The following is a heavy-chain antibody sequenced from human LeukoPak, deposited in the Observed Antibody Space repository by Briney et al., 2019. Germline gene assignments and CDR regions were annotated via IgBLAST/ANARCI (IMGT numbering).Heavy chain of an antibody. D-gene: IGHD5-18*01. CDR3: AAKGYSYGNNAFDI. J-gene: IGHJ3*02. CDR1: GFTFSGCG. CDR2: ISYDGSNK. V-gene: IGHV3-30*03. Sequence: GRSLRLSCAASGFTFSGCGMHWVRQAPGKGLEWVAVISYDGSNKFYADSVTGRFTISRDNSKNTLYLQMNSLRAEDTAVYYCAAKGYSYGNNAFDIWGQGTMVTVSS.